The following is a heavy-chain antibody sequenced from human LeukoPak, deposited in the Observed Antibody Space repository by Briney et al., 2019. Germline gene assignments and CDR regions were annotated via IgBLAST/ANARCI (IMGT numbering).Heavy chain of an antibody. V-gene: IGHV1-18*04. J-gene: IGHJ6*02. CDR3: ARGPRGAAGTYYYYYGMDV. Sequence: ASVKVSCKASGYTFTGYYMHWVRQAPGQGLEWMGWISAYNGNTNYAQKLQGRVTMTTDTSTSTAYMELRSLRSDDTAVYYCARGPRGAAGTYYYYYGMDVWGQGTTVTVSS. D-gene: IGHD1/OR15-1a*01. CDR2: ISAYNGNT. CDR1: GYTFTGYY.